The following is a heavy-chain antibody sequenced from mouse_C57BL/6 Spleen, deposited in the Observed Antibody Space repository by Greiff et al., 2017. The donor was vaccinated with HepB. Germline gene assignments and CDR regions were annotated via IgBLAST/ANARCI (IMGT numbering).Heavy chain of an antibody. CDR2: INPNNGGT. CDR3: ARDHITTVVADY. Sequence: EVQLQQSGPELVKPGASVKISCKASGYTFTDYYMNWVKQSHGKSLEWIGDINPNNGGTSYNQKFKGKATLTVDKSSSTAYMELRSLTSEDSAVYYCARDHITTVVADYWGQGTTLTVSS. CDR1: GYTFTDYY. D-gene: IGHD1-1*01. J-gene: IGHJ2*01. V-gene: IGHV1-26*01.